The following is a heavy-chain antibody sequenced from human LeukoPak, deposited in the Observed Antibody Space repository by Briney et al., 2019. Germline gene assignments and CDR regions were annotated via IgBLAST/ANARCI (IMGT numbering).Heavy chain of an antibody. V-gene: IGHV3-23*01. D-gene: IGHD5-18*01. Sequence: GGSLRLSCAASGFTFSSYAMSWVRQAPGKGLEWVSAISGSDGSTYYADSVKGRFTISRDNSKNTLYLQMNSLRAEDTAVYYCAAVYSYGLNLFWGQGTLVTVSS. CDR2: ISGSDGST. J-gene: IGHJ4*02. CDR3: AAVYSYGLNLF. CDR1: GFTFSSYA.